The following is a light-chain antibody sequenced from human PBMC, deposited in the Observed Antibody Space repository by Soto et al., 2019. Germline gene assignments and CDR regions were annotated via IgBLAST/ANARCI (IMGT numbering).Light chain of an antibody. V-gene: IGLV2-14*01. CDR2: DVS. J-gene: IGLJ1*01. Sequence: QSALTQPASVSGSPGQSITISCTGTSSDVGGYNYVSWYQQHPGTAPKLMIYDVSARPSGVSNRFSGSKSGNTASLTISGLQAEDEADYYCSSYTSGGTLVFGTGTKLTVL. CDR1: SSDVGGYNY. CDR3: SSYTSGGTLV.